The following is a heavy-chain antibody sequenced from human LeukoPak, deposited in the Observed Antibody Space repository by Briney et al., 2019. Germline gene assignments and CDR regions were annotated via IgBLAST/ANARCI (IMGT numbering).Heavy chain of an antibody. Sequence: GGSLRLSCAASGFTFSSYAMHWVRQAPGKGLEWVAVISYDGSNKYYADSVKGRFTISRDNSKNTLYLQMNSLRAEDTAVYYCARDLLERATTCFVYLGQGTLVTVSS. J-gene: IGHJ4*02. CDR1: GFTFSSYA. V-gene: IGHV3-30-3*01. D-gene: IGHD5-24*01. CDR3: ARDLLERATTCFVY. CDR2: ISYDGSNK.